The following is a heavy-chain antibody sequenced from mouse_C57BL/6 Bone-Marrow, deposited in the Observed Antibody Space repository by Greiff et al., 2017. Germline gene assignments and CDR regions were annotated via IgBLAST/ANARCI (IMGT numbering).Heavy chain of an antibody. D-gene: IGHD1-1*01. V-gene: IGHV5-12*01. CDR1: GFTFSDYY. J-gene: IGHJ3*01. Sequence: EVKLMESGGGLVQPGGSLKLSCAASGFTFSDYYMYWVRQTPEKRLEWVAYISNGGGSTYYPDTVKGRFTISRDTATTTLYLQMSRLKSEDTAMYYCARSTGSGYTWFAYGGPGTLVTVSA. CDR2: ISNGGGST. CDR3: ARSTGSGYTWFAY.